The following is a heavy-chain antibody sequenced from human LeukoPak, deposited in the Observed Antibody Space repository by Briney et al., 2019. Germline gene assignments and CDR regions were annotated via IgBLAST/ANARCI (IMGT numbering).Heavy chain of an antibody. CDR3: ARERVGGFDY. Sequence: GGSLRLSCAASGFTFSSYDMHWVRQATGRGLEWVSAIGTAGDTYYPGSVKGRFTISRENAKNSLYLQTNSLRAGDTAVYYCARERVGGFDYWGQGTLVTVSS. CDR1: GFTFSSYD. V-gene: IGHV3-13*01. J-gene: IGHJ4*02. CDR2: IGTAGDT. D-gene: IGHD1-26*01.